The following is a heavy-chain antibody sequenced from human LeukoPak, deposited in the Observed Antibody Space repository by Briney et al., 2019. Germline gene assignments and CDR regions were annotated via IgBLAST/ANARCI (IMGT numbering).Heavy chain of an antibody. D-gene: IGHD3-3*01. CDR3: AREAVLRFLEWSQQYYFDY. CDR1: GGSISSYY. CDR2: IYTSGST. J-gene: IGHJ4*02. V-gene: IGHV4-4*07. Sequence: SETLSLTCTVSGGSISSYYWSWIRQPAGKGLEWIGRIYTSGSTNYNPSLKSRVTMSVDTSKNQFSLKLSSMTAADTAVYYCAREAVLRFLEWSQQYYFDYWGQGTLVTVSS.